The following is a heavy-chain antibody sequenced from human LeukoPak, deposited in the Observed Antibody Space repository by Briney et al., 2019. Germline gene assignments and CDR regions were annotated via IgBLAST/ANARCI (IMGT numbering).Heavy chain of an antibody. V-gene: IGHV4-4*07. CDR1: GGSISSHY. CDR2: IYTSGSTNYT. J-gene: IGHJ3*01. Sequence: SETLFLTCTVSGGSISSHYWSWIRQPAGKGLEWIGRIYTSGSTNYTNYNPSLKSRVTMSVDTSKNQFSLQLSSVTAADTAVYYCASFDVWGQGIMVTVSS. CDR3: ASFDV.